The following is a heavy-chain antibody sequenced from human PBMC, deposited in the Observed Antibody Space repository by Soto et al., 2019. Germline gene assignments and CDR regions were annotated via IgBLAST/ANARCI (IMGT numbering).Heavy chain of an antibody. CDR1: GFTYSSYA. J-gene: IGHJ4*02. V-gene: IGHV3-23*01. CDR2: ISGSGGST. D-gene: IGHD3-3*01. CDR3: AKARAQYYDFWSGYPVDY. Sequence: PGGSLRLSCAASGFTYSSYAMSWVRQAPGKGLEWVSAISGSGGSTYYADSVKGRFTISRDNSKNTLYLQMNSLRPEDTAVYYCAKARAQYYDFWSGYPVDYWGQGTLVTVSS.